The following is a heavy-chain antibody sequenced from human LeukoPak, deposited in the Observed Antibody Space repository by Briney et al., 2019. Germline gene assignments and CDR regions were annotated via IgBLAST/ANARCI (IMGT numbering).Heavy chain of an antibody. V-gene: IGHV3-21*01. D-gene: IGHD5-24*01. CDR3: ARDFRTQLDGYSPPYHFDF. CDR2: ISSDSSHI. CDR1: GFTFSTHS. J-gene: IGHJ4*02. Sequence: GGSLRLSCAASGFTFSTHSMSWVRQAPGKGLEWVSSISSDSSHIYFADSMKGRFNISRDNAKTSLFLQMNNLRAEDTAVYYCARDFRTQLDGYSPPYHFDFWGQGALVTVSS.